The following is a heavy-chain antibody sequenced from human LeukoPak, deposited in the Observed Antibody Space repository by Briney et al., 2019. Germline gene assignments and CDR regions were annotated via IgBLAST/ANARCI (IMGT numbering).Heavy chain of an antibody. Sequence: ASVKVSCKASGYTSTSYDINWVRQATGQGLEWMGWMNLNSGNTGYAQKFQGRVTMTRNTSISTAYMELNSLRSEDTAVYYCARAVAGGSYYGMDVWGQGTTVTVSS. CDR1: GYTSTSYD. CDR2: MNLNSGNT. D-gene: IGHD6-19*01. V-gene: IGHV1-8*01. CDR3: ARAVAGGSYYGMDV. J-gene: IGHJ6*02.